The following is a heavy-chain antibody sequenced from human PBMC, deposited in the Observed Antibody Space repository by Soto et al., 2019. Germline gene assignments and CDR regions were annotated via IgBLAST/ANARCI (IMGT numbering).Heavy chain of an antibody. J-gene: IGHJ4*02. V-gene: IGHV1-2*02. D-gene: IGHD2-8*01. CDR3: ARGFCANRVCYYFFDL. CDR1: GYTFTAYY. CDR2: INPNSGDT. Sequence: ASVKFSCKTSGYTFTAYYMHWVRQAPGQGLEWMGWINPNSGDTNYAQKFLGRVTMTRETSITTAHMELTSLRPEDTAVYHCARGFCANRVCYYFFDLWGPGALVTVSS.